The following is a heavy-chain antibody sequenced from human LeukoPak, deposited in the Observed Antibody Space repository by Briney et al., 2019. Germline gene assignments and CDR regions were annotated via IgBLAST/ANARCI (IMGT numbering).Heavy chain of an antibody. CDR1: GYTFTSYD. CDR2: MNPNSGNT. CDR3: ARVPDLRTCSGDGSCYRLDY. Sequence: GASVKVSCKASGYTFTSYDINWVRQVPGQGLEWMGWMNPNSGNTGYAQKFQGRVTITRDTSISTAYLELSSLRSDDTAVYYCARVPDLRTCSGDGSCYRLDYWGQGTLVAVSS. J-gene: IGHJ4*02. V-gene: IGHV1-8*03. D-gene: IGHD2-15*01.